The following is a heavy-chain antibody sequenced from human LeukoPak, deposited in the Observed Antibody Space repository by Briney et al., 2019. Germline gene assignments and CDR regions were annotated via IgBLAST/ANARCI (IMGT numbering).Heavy chain of an antibody. CDR2: ISSSSSYI. Sequence: GGSLRLSCAASGFTFSSYSMNWVRQAPGKGLEWVSSISSSSSYIYYADSVKGRFTISRDNAKNSLCLQMNSLRAEDTAVYYCASNSSSSYYFDYWGQGTLVTVSS. CDR1: GFTFSSYS. CDR3: ASNSSSSYYFDY. D-gene: IGHD6-6*01. V-gene: IGHV3-21*01. J-gene: IGHJ4*02.